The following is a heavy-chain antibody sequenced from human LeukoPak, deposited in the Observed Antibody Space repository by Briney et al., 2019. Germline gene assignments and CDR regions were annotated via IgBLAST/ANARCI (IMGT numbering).Heavy chain of an antibody. J-gene: IGHJ5*02. V-gene: IGHV4-38-2*02. CDR3: ARSSGYLFDP. D-gene: IGHD3-22*01. CDR2: IYYSATT. CDR1: GYSISSGYY. Sequence: PSETLSLTCSVSGYSISSGYYWGWIRQPPGKGLEWIGSIYYSATTYYNPSLKSRVSISVDTSKNQFSLKLSSVSAADTAVYYCARSSGYLFDPWGQGILVTVSS.